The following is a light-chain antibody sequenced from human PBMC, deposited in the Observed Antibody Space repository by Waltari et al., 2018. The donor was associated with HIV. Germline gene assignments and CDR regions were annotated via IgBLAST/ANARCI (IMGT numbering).Light chain of an antibody. J-gene: IGLJ3*02. CDR3: CSYAGSYTRV. V-gene: IGLV2-11*01. Sequence: QSALTQPRSVSGSPGQSVTISCTGTSRAVGAYNYVSWYQQHPGTAPKVIISDVSKRPSGVPDRFSGSKSGNTASLTISGLQAEDEADYYCCSYAGSYTRVFGGGTKLTVL. CDR1: SRAVGAYNY. CDR2: DVS.